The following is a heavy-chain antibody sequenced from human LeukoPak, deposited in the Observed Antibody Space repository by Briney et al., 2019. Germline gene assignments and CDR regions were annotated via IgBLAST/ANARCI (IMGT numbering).Heavy chain of an antibody. V-gene: IGHV1-2*02. CDR3: ARGTGEGYSYGRYYFDY. CDR1: GYTFTGYY. J-gene: IGHJ4*02. CDR2: INPNSGGT. D-gene: IGHD5-18*01. Sequence: GASVKVSCKASGYTFTGYYMHWVRQAPGQGLEWMGWINPNSGGTNYAQKFQGRVTMTRDTSISTAYMELSRLGFDDTAVYYCARGTGEGYSYGRYYFDYWGQGTLVTVSS.